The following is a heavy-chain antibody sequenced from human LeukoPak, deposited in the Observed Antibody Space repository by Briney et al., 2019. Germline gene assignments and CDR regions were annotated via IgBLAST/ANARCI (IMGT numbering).Heavy chain of an antibody. Sequence: PSETLSLTCTVSGGSISSSSYYWGWIRQPPGKGLEWIGSIYYSGSTYYNPSLKSRVTISVDTSKNQFSLKLSSVTAADTAVYYCARDPGCSGGSCYSGWFDPWGQGTPVTVSS. CDR1: GGSISSSSYY. V-gene: IGHV4-39*07. J-gene: IGHJ5*02. D-gene: IGHD2-15*01. CDR3: ARDPGCSGGSCYSGWFDP. CDR2: IYYSGST.